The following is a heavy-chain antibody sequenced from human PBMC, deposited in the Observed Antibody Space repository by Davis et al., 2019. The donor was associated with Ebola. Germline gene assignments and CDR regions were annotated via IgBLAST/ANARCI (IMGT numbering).Heavy chain of an antibody. CDR1: GFTVSSNY. V-gene: IGHV3-53*05. Sequence: GESLKISCAASGFTVSSNYMSWVRQAPGKGLEWVSVIYNGGSTYYADSVKGRFTISRDNSKNTLYLQMNSLRAEDTALYYCAKDWGSGTLYGMDVWGQGTTVTVSS. D-gene: IGHD3-10*01. CDR3: AKDWGSGTLYGMDV. J-gene: IGHJ6*02. CDR2: IYNGGST.